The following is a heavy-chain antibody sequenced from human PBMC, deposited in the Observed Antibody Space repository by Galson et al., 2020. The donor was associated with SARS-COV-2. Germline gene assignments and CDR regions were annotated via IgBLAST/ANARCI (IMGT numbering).Heavy chain of an antibody. CDR1: GFSLTTSGMC. D-gene: IGHD6-19*01. CDR2: IDWDGDK. CDR3: ARIDSSGCRGNY. V-gene: IGHV2-70*11. Sequence: ESGPTLVKPAQTLTQTCTFSGFSLTTSGMCVNWIRQPPGKALEWLARIDWDGDKYYSTSLKTRLTIYKDTSKNQVVLTMTDMDPVDTATYYCARIDSSGCRGNYWGQGTPVTVSS. J-gene: IGHJ4*02.